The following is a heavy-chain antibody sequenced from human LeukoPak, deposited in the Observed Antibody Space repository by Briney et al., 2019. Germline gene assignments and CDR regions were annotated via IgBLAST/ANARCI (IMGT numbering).Heavy chain of an antibody. CDR3: ARGTRYYYGSGSYRLDY. V-gene: IGHV4-34*01. CDR2: INHSGST. J-gene: IGHJ4*02. Sequence: SETLSLTCAAYGGSFSGYYWSWIHQPPGKGLEWIGEINHSGSTNYNPSLKSRVTISVDTSKNQFSLKLSSVTAADTAVYYCARGTRYYYGSGSYRLDYWGQGTLVTVSS. D-gene: IGHD3-10*01. CDR1: GGSFSGYY.